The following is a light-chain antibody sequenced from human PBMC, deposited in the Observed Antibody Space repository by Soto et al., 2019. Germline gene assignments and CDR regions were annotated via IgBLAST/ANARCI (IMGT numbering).Light chain of an antibody. CDR3: QQYNNWPTWT. CDR1: QSVGRN. V-gene: IGKV3-15*01. CDR2: GAS. Sequence: EIVMTHSPATLSVSPWERATLSCRASQSVGRNLAWYQQKPGQAPRLLIFGASNRATGIPARFSGSGSGTEFTLTISSLQSEDFAVYYCQQYNNWPTWTFGQGTKVDIK. J-gene: IGKJ1*01.